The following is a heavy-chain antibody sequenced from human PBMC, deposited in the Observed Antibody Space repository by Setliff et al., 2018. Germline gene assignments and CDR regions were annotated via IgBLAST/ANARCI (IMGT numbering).Heavy chain of an antibody. Sequence: SETLSLTCTVSGGSITSGSFYWSWIRQPAGKGLEWIGRISTSGSTNYNPSLKSRVTVSLDTSKNQFSLKLTSVTAADTAVYYFRLWSHSYHNDYWGQGTLVTVSS. CDR1: GGSITSGSFY. D-gene: IGHD3-16*02. J-gene: IGHJ4*02. V-gene: IGHV4-61*02. CDR2: ISTSGST. CDR3: RLWSHSYHNDY.